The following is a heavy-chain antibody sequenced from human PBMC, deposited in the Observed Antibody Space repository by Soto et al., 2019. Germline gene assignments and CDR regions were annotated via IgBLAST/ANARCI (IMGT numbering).Heavy chain of an antibody. Sequence: GESLKISCKGSGYSFTSYWISWVRQMPGKGLEWMGRIDRSDSYTNYSPSFQGHVTISADKSISTAYLQWSSLKASDTAMYYCARRKSIAARRYYYYYGMDVGGQGTTVTVSS. CDR2: IDRSDSYT. J-gene: IGHJ6*02. CDR1: GYSFTSYW. CDR3: ARRKSIAARRYYYYYGMDV. V-gene: IGHV5-10-1*01. D-gene: IGHD6-6*01.